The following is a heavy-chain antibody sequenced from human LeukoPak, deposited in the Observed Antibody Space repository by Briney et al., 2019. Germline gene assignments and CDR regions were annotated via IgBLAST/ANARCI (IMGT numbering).Heavy chain of an antibody. CDR2: IYYSGGT. CDR3: ASHSGGYAY. CDR1: GGSISSYY. V-gene: IGHV4-59*12. J-gene: IGHJ4*02. D-gene: IGHD5-12*01. Sequence: SETLSLTCTVSGGSISSYYWSWIRQPPGKALEWIGYIYYSGGTYYNPSLKSRVTISVDTSKNQFSLQLSSVTAADTAVYYCASHSGGYAYWGQGTLVTVSS.